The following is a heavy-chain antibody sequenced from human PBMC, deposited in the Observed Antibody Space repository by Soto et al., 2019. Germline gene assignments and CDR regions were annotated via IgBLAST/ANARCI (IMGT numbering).Heavy chain of an antibody. J-gene: IGHJ3*01. CDR3: AKDTFQLMTRVTTFAFDV. Sequence: GGSLRLSCAASGFTLSSYAMSWVRQAPWKGLGWFSASSGSGGSTYYADSVKGRFTISRDNSKSTLYLQMNSLRAEDTAVYYCAKDTFQLMTRVTTFAFDVWGQGTMVTVS. CDR1: GFTLSSYA. V-gene: IGHV3-23*01. CDR2: SSGSGGST. D-gene: IGHD4-17*01.